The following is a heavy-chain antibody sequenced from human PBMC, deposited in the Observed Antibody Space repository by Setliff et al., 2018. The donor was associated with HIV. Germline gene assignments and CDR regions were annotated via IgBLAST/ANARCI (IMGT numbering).Heavy chain of an antibody. CDR2: IYYSGST. CDR1: GGSFSGYY. J-gene: IGHJ3*02. Sequence: SETLSLTCAVYGGSFSGYYWGWIRQPPGKGLEWIGSIYYSGSTYYNPSLKSRVTISVDTSKNQFSLKLSSVTAADTAVYYCARQSDFWSGYYDGAFDIWGQGTMVTVSS. CDR3: ARQSDFWSGYYDGAFDI. V-gene: IGHV4-39*01. D-gene: IGHD3-3*01.